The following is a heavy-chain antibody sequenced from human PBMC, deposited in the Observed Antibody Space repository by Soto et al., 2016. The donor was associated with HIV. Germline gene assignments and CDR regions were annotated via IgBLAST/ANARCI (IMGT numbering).Heavy chain of an antibody. CDR3: ARAKDHIVVVVAATPFFDY. V-gene: IGHV1-46*01. Sequence: QVQLVQSGAEVKKPGASVKVSCKASGYTFTSYSMHWVRQAPGQGLEWMGTINPSGGSTSYTQKLQGRVTLTRDTSTSTVYMELSSLRSDDTAVYYCARAKDHIVVVVAATPFFDYWGQGTLVTVSS. J-gene: IGHJ4*02. CDR1: GYTFTSYS. D-gene: IGHD2-15*01. CDR2: INPSGGST.